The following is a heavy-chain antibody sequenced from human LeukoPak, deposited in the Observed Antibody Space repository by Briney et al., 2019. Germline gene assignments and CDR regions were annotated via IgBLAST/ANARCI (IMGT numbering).Heavy chain of an antibody. J-gene: IGHJ5*02. V-gene: IGHV3-74*01. CDR2: INSDGSGT. D-gene: IGHD3-10*01. CDR1: GFTFSSYW. CDR3: AKEGTPQVSTWYDL. Sequence: GGSLRLSCAASGFTFSSYWMHWVRQAPGKGLVWVSRINSDGSGTSYADSVKGRFTISRDNAKNTLYLQMNILRTEDTAVYYCAKEGTPQVSTWYDLWGQGTQVIVSS.